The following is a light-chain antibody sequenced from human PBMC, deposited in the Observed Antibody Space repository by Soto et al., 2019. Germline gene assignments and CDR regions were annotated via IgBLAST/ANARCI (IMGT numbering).Light chain of an antibody. CDR2: STD. CDR1: TGAVTSGHY. J-gene: IGLJ2*01. Sequence: QAVVTQEPSLTVSPGGTVTLTCASSTGAVTSGHYANWLQQKPGQAPRALIYSTDSKHSWTSARFSGSLLGGKAALTLSGVRPEDEADYYCLLYFGGIVIFGGGTKVTVL. CDR3: LLYFGGIVI. V-gene: IGLV7-43*01.